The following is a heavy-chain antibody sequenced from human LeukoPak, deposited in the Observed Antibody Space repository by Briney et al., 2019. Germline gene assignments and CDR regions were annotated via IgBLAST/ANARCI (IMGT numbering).Heavy chain of an antibody. CDR3: ARSYYGSGSRGRWFDP. J-gene: IGHJ5*02. Sequence: SETLSLTCAVYGGSFSGYYWSWIRQPPGKGLGWIGEINHSGSTNYNPSLKSRVTISVDTSKNQFSLKLSSVTAADTAVYYCARSYYGSGSRGRWFDPWGQGTLVTVSS. D-gene: IGHD3-10*01. CDR2: INHSGST. V-gene: IGHV4-34*01. CDR1: GGSFSGYY.